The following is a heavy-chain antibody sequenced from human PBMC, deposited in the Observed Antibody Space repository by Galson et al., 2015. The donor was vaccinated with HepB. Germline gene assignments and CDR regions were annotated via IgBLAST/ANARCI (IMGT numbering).Heavy chain of an antibody. CDR2: MNPNSGNT. D-gene: IGHD6-19*01. CDR1: GYTFTSYD. Sequence: SVKVSCKASGYTFTSYDINWVRQATGQGLEWMGWMNPNSGNTGYAQKFQGRVTMTRNTSISTAYMELSSLRSEDTAVYYCARGKGLAVAAYFEHYFGMDVWGQGTTVTVSS. J-gene: IGHJ6*02. CDR3: ARGKGLAVAAYFEHYFGMDV. V-gene: IGHV1-8*01.